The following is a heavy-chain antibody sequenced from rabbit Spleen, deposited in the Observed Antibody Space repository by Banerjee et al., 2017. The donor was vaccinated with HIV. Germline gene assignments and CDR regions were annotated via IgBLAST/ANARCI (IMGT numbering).Heavy chain of an antibody. CDR2: IGSGSSVNT. D-gene: IGHD3-1*01. Sequence: QQQLEESGGGLVKPEGSLTLTCKASGFDFSSNAMCWVRQAPGKGLEWIAYIGSGSSVNTYYASWAKGRFTISKTSSTTVTLQMTSLTAADTATYFCARQYDGGSYNLWGPSTLVTVS. J-gene: IGHJ4*01. V-gene: IGHV1S45*01. CDR1: GFDFSSNA. CDR3: ARQYDGGSYNL.